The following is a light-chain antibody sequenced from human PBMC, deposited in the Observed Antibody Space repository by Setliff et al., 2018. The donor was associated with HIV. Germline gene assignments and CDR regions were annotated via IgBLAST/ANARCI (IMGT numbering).Light chain of an antibody. Sequence: QSALTQPASVSGSPGQSITISCTGTSSDIGRYNLVSWYQQYPGKAPKPMIYQATKRPSGVSNRFSGSKSGNTASLTISGLQAEDEADYYCRSNTGSNTYVFGSGTKVTVL. CDR2: QAT. J-gene: IGLJ1*01. CDR3: RSNTGSNTYV. V-gene: IGLV2-23*01. CDR1: SSDIGRYNL.